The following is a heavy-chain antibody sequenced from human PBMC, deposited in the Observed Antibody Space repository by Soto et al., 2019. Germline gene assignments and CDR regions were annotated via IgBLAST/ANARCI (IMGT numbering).Heavy chain of an antibody. CDR1: GYTFTSYG. CDR2: ISAYNGNT. Sequence: QVQLVQSGAEVKKPGASVKVSCKASGYTFTSYGISWVRQAPGQGLEWMGWISAYNGNTNYAQKLQGRVPMTTDTSTSTAYMELRSLRSDDTAVYYCAREVYVTGNYYYYGMDVWGQGTTVTVSS. CDR3: AREVYVTGNYYYYGMDV. V-gene: IGHV1-18*01. J-gene: IGHJ6*02. D-gene: IGHD1-20*01.